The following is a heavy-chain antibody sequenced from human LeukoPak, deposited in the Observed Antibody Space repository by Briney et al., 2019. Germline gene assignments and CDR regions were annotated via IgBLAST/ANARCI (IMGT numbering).Heavy chain of an antibody. CDR2: IYYSGST. CDR1: GGSISSYS. CDR3: ARQVAVAGIGAGEFDY. D-gene: IGHD6-19*01. J-gene: IGHJ4*02. V-gene: IGHV4-59*08. Sequence: WETLSLTCTVSGGSISSYSWSWIRQPPGKGLEWIGYIYYSGSTNYNPSLKSRVTISVDTSKNQFPLKLSSVTAADTAVYYCARQVAVAGIGAGEFDYWGQGTLVTVSS.